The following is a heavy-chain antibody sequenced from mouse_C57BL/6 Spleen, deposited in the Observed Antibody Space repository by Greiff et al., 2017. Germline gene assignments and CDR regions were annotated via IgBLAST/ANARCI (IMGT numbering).Heavy chain of an antibody. CDR1: GYTFTDYY. D-gene: IGHD1-1*01. CDR3: ARSALYGSSYVFDY. J-gene: IGHJ2*01. V-gene: IGHV1-26*01. CDR2: INPNNGGT. Sequence: VQLQQSGPKLVKPGASVKISCKASGYTFTDYYMNWVKQSHGKSLEWIGDINPNNGGTSYNQKFKGKATLTVDKSSSTAYMELRSLTSEDSAVYYCARSALYGSSYVFDYWGQGTTLTVSS.